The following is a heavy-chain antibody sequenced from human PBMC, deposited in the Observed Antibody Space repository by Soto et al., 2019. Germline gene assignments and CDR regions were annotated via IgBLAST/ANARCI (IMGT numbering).Heavy chain of an antibody. CDR2: IRSKANSYAT. CDR3: TRLDHRIAAAGTSYGMDV. D-gene: IGHD6-13*01. V-gene: IGHV3-73*01. Sequence: EVQLVESGGGLVQPGGSLKLSCAASGFTFSGSAMHWVRQASGKGLEWVGRIRSKANSYATAYAASVKGRFTISRDDSKNTAYLQMNSLKTEDTAVYYCTRLDHRIAAAGTSYGMDVWGQGTTVTVSS. CDR1: GFTFSGSA. J-gene: IGHJ6*02.